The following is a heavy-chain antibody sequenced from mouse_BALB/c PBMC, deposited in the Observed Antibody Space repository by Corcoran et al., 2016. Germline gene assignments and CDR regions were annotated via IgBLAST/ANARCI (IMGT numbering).Heavy chain of an antibody. D-gene: IGHD3-2*01. CDR1: GYTFTDYS. J-gene: IGHJ2*01. V-gene: IGHV9-2-1*01. Sequence: QIQLVQSGPELKKPGETVKISCKASGYTFTDYSMHWVKQAPGKGLKWMGWINTETGEPTYADDFKGRFAFSLETSASTAYLQIDNLKNEDTATYFCAREETARATWYFDYWGQGTTLTVSS. CDR3: AREETARATWYFDY. CDR2: INTETGEP.